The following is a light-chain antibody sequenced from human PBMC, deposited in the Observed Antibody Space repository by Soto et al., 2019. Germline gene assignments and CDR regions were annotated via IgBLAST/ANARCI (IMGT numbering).Light chain of an antibody. CDR1: QGINTY. CDR3: QQLNRYPYT. V-gene: IGKV1-9*01. J-gene: IGKJ2*01. CDR2: IAS. Sequence: DIQLTQSPSFVSASVGDRVTVTCRASQGINTYLAWYQQKPGKAPNLLIYIASALQSGVPSRFSGRGSGTEFTLTISSLQPEDSATYYCQQLNRYPYTFGQGTKVDIK.